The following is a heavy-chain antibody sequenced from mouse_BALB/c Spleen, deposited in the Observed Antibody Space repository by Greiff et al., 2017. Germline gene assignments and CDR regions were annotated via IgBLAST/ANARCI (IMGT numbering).Heavy chain of an antibody. Sequence: VKLMESGAELARPGASVKMSCKASGYTFTSYTMHWVKQRPGQGLEWIGYINPSSGYTNYNQKFKDKATLTADKSSSTAYMQLSSLTSEDSAVYYCARGNWDEAMDYWGQGTSVTVSS. J-gene: IGHJ4*01. CDR1: GYTFTSYT. D-gene: IGHD4-1*02. V-gene: IGHV1-4*01. CDR2: INPSSGYT. CDR3: ARGNWDEAMDY.